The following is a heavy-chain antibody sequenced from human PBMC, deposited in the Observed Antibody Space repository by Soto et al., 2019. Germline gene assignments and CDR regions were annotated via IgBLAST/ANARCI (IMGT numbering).Heavy chain of an antibody. CDR2: MSGSSSTT. J-gene: IGHJ4*02. CDR3: AKNQERELPRVIDF. V-gene: IGHV3-23*01. CDR1: GLTFSNYA. D-gene: IGHD1-7*01. Sequence: GGSLRLSCATSGLTFSNYAMSWVRQAPGGGLEWVPSMSGSSSTTYYADSVRGRFTISRDRSKNTLYLQMSSLRAEDTALYYCAKNQERELPRVIDFWGQGTLVTVSS.